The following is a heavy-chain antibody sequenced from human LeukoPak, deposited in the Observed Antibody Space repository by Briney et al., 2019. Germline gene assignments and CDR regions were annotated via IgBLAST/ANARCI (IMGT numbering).Heavy chain of an antibody. CDR2: VYYTGTT. Sequence: AETLSLTCTVSGGSINTYFWSWIRQAPGKGLEWLGFVYYTGTTNYNPSLKSRLTISVDTSRNQFSLNLTSVTAADTAVYYCARADDYGVGFDYWGQGTLVTVSS. CDR3: ARADDYGVGFDY. CDR1: GGSINTYF. D-gene: IGHD4-17*01. V-gene: IGHV4-59*01. J-gene: IGHJ4*02.